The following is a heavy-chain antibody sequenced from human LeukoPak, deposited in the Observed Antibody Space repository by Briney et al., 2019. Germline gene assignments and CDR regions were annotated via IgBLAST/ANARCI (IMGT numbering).Heavy chain of an antibody. V-gene: IGHV3-30*02. J-gene: IGHJ4*02. CDR3: ANLGMGIDY. Sequence: GGSLRLSCAASGFTFSSYDMHWVRQPPGKGLEWVAFIRYDGSNKHYADSVKGRFIISRDNSKNTLYLQMNSLRAEDTAVYLCANLGMGIDYWGQGTLVTVST. CDR1: GFTFSSYD. CDR2: IRYDGSNK. D-gene: IGHD7-27*01.